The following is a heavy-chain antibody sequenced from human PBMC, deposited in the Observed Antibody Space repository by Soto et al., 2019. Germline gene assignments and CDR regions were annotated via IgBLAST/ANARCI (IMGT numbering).Heavy chain of an antibody. V-gene: IGHV3-30-3*01. D-gene: IGHD4-17*01. CDR1: GFTFSSYA. Sequence: GGSLRLSCAASGFTFSSYAMHWVRQAPGKGLEWVAVISYDGSNKYYADSVKGRFTISRDNSKNTLYLQMNSLRAEDTAVYYCARVPFNTVTRALIYYGMDVWGQGTTVTVSS. CDR3: ARVPFNTVTRALIYYGMDV. CDR2: ISYDGSNK. J-gene: IGHJ6*02.